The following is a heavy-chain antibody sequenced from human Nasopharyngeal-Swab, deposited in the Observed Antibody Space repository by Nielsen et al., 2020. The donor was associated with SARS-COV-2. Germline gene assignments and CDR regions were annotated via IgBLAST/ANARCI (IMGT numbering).Heavy chain of an antibody. Sequence: SETLSLTCTVSGGSVRSDFYYWSWIRQPPGKGLEWIGHIYYSGSSNYKPSLKSRVTISVDTSKNQFSLKLNSVTAADTAAYYCASIVGAVGTIAMDVWGQGTTVTVSS. V-gene: IGHV4-61*01. D-gene: IGHD6-13*01. CDR1: GGSVRSDFYY. CDR2: IYYSGSS. CDR3: ASIVGAVGTIAMDV. J-gene: IGHJ6*02.